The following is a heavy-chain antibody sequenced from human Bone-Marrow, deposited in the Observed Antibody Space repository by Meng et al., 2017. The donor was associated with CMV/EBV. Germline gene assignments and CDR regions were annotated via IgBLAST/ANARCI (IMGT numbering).Heavy chain of an antibody. CDR3: ARGIYSAFDI. V-gene: IGHV3-30*04. CDR1: GFTFSSYA. Sequence: GGSLRLSCAASGFTFSSYAMHWVRQAPGKGLEWVSYIYSDGMTKWYAGSVRGRFTISRDTSRNTVFLEMNSLRRDDTAVYYCARGIYSAFDIWGQGTMVTVSS. J-gene: IGHJ3*02. CDR2: IYSDGMTK. D-gene: IGHD2-21*01.